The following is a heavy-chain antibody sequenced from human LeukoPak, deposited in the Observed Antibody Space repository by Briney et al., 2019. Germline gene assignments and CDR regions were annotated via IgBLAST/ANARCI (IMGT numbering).Heavy chain of an antibody. V-gene: IGHV4-31*02. CDR2: NYNKGNT. J-gene: IGHJ3*02. D-gene: IGHD2-8*01. Sequence: PSETLSLTCTVSGLTISSGLDSWGWPRQQPGKGVGRIGYNYNKGNTNYNPRLKRRVTNSVKTSINQLSLNLSSVTAAETAVYYCAKAKGRGSNSREGFDIWGQGTVVTVSS. CDR3: AKAKGRGSNSREGFDI. CDR1: GLTISSGLDS.